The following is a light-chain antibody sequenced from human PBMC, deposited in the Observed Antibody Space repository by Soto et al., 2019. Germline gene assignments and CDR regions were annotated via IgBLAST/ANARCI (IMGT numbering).Light chain of an antibody. CDR3: QQRDNWHPRYT. Sequence: ENVLTQSPGTLSLSLGERATLSCLASQSVGIYLAWYQQKPGQAPRLLIYDASNRATGIPARFSGSESGTDFNLTISNLEPEDFAVYYCQQRDNWHPRYTFGQGTKLEVK. CDR1: QSVGIY. CDR2: DAS. J-gene: IGKJ2*01. V-gene: IGKV3D-11*02.